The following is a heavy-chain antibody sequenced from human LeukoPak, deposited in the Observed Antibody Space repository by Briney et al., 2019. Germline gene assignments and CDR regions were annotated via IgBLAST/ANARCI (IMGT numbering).Heavy chain of an antibody. CDR2: ISSSSSYI. Sequence: GGSLRLSCAASGFTFSTYSMNWVRQAPGKGLEWVSSISSSSSYIYYADSVKGRFTISRDNAKNSLYLQMNSLRAEDTAVYYCARDKGQYYYDSSGFNFDYWGQGTLVTVSS. CDR1: GFTFSTYS. CDR3: ARDKGQYYYDSSGFNFDY. J-gene: IGHJ4*02. D-gene: IGHD3-22*01. V-gene: IGHV3-21*01.